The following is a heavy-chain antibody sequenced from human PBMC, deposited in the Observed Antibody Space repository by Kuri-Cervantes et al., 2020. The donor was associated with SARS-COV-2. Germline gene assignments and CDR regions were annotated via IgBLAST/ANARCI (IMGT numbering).Heavy chain of an antibody. CDR2: ISSSSSTI. V-gene: IGHV3-48*01. CDR1: GFTFSSYS. CDR3: AKDQGDSYGISYFDY. D-gene: IGHD5-18*01. Sequence: GESLKISCAASGFTFSSYSMNWVRQAPGKGLEWVSYISSSSSTIYYADSVKGRFTISRDNAKNSLYLQMNSLRAEDTAVYYCAKDQGDSYGISYFDYWGQGTLVTDSS. J-gene: IGHJ4*02.